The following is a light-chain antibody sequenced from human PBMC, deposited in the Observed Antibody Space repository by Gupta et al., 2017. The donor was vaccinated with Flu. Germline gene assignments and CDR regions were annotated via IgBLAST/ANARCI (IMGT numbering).Light chain of an antibody. J-gene: IGKJ1*01. Sequence: PAPLLVSPGDRATLSCRASRSVTTNLAWYQQKPGQAPRLLIYGASTRATGIPARFSGSGSGTEFTLTISSLQSEDFAVYYCQQYTNWPRTFGQGTKLDI. CDR1: RSVTTN. CDR2: GAS. V-gene: IGKV3-15*01. CDR3: QQYTNWPRT.